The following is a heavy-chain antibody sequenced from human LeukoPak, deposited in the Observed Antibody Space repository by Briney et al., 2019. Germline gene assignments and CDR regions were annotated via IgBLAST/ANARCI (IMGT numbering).Heavy chain of an antibody. D-gene: IGHD3-10*01. CDR3: VRDRSGPFDS. V-gene: IGHV1-18*01. J-gene: IGHJ4*02. Sequence: GASVKVSCKASGYTFTSYGISWVRQAPGQGLEWMGWISAYNGNTNYAQKLQGRVTMTTDTSTSSAYMELRSLRSDDTAMYYCVRDRSGPFDSWGQGTLVIVSS. CDR1: GYTFTSYG. CDR2: ISAYNGNT.